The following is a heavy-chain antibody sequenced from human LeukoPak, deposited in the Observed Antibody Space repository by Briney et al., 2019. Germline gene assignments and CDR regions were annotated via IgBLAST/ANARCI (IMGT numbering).Heavy chain of an antibody. V-gene: IGHV3-64*02. D-gene: IGHD3-10*01. J-gene: IGHJ3*02. Sequence: PGGSLRLSCAASGXTFSSYAMHWVRQAPGKGLEYVSAISSNGGSTYYADSVKGRFTISRDNSKNTLYLQMGSLRAEDMAVYYCARVGSIGAFDIWGQGTMVTVSS. CDR3: ARVGSIGAFDI. CDR1: GXTFSSYA. CDR2: ISSNGGST.